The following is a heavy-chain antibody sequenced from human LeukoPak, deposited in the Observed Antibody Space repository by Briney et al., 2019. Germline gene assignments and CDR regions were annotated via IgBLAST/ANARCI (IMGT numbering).Heavy chain of an antibody. CDR1: GFTFSSYS. J-gene: IGHJ4*02. CDR3: ARDRGSYLYYFDY. D-gene: IGHD1-26*01. V-gene: IGHV3-21*01. Sequence: GGSLRLSCAASGFTFSSYSMNWVRQAPWKGLEWVSSISSSSYIYYADSVKGRFTISRDNAKSSLYLQMNSLRAEDTAVYYCARDRGSYLYYFDYWGQGTLVTVSS. CDR2: ISSSSYI.